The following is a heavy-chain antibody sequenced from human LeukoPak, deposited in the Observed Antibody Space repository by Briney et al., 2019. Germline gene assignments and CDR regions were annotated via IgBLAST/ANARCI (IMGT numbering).Heavy chain of an antibody. V-gene: IGHV4-39*07. CDR2: IYYSGST. CDR1: GGSISSSSYY. D-gene: IGHD5-18*01. J-gene: IGHJ6*03. CDR3: ARTVNTAFAYYYYYMDV. Sequence: SETLSLTCTVSGGSISSSSYYWGWIRQPPGKGLEWIGSIYYSGSTYYNPSLRSRVTISVDTSKNQFSLKLSSVTAADTAVYYCARTVNTAFAYYYYYMDVWGKGTTVTVSS.